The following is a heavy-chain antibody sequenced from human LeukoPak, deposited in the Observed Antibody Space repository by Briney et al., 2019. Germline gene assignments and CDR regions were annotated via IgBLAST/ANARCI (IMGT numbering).Heavy chain of an antibody. CDR2: ISSSSSYI. Sequence: KPGGSLRLSCAASGFTFSSYSMNWVRQAPGKGLEWVSSISSSSSYIYYADSVKGRFTISRDNAKNSLYLQMNSLRAEDTAVYYCARDPRRSWLVPLYYFDYWGQGTLVTVSS. D-gene: IGHD6-19*01. CDR1: GFTFSSYS. V-gene: IGHV3-21*01. J-gene: IGHJ4*02. CDR3: ARDPRRSWLVPLYYFDY.